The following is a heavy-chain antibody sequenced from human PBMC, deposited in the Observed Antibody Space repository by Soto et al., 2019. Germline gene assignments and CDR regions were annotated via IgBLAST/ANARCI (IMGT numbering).Heavy chain of an antibody. CDR2: TYFRSKWYN. CDR3: AKGDNPGPKTGYAFDH. D-gene: IGHD5-12*01. CDR1: GGSVSSNTAS. V-gene: IGHV6-1*01. J-gene: IGHJ4*02. Sequence: SQTLSLTCAISGGSVSSNTASWNWIRQSPSRGLEWLGRTYFRSKWYNDYAVSVKSRIIINPDTSNDQFSLQLNSVTPEDTAVYFCAKGDNPGPKTGYAFDHWGQGIMVTVSS.